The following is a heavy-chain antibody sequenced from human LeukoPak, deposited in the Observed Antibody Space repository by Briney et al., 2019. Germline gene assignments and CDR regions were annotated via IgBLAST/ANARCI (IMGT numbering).Heavy chain of an antibody. D-gene: IGHD3-16*01. CDR1: GFTFRNYY. Sequence: PGGSLRLSCAASGFTFRNYYMHWVRQAPGKGLEWVAVISLDGNNEYYADSVKGRFTISRDNSKNTLYLQMNSLRAEDTAVYYCAKEGRGSYSAGSYYYGMDVWGQGTTVTVSS. J-gene: IGHJ6*02. CDR3: AKEGRGSYSAGSYYYGMDV. CDR2: ISLDGNNE. V-gene: IGHV3-30-3*01.